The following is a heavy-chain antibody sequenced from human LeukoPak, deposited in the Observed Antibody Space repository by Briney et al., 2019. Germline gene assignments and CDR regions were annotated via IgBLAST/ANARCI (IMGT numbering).Heavy chain of an antibody. D-gene: IGHD4/OR15-4a*01. CDR1: GFTFDNYA. Sequence: GGSLRLSCAASGFTFDNYAMNWVRQAPGKGLEWVLGISGSGVNTYYADSVKGRFTISRDNSKNTLYLQLNSLRGEDTAIYYCARDTSFNYGAHAMYVWGQGTTVTVSS. V-gene: IGHV3-23*01. CDR2: ISGSGVNT. J-gene: IGHJ6*02. CDR3: ARDTSFNYGAHAMYV.